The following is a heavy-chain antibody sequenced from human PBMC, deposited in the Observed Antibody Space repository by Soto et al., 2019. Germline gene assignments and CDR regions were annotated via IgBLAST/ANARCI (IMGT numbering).Heavy chain of an antibody. V-gene: IGHV3-30-3*01. CDR3: ATYDYGATNF. CDR1: GFTFSKYA. CDR2: ISYDGNNQ. D-gene: IGHD4-17*01. Sequence: QVYLVESGGGVVQPGRSLRLSCAASGFTFSKYAVQWVRQAPGKGLEWVALISYDGNNQFYADSVKGRFTISRDNSRNTLYPQLAPLRPEDPAIYYCATYDYGATNFWCQGTLVTVSS. J-gene: IGHJ4*02.